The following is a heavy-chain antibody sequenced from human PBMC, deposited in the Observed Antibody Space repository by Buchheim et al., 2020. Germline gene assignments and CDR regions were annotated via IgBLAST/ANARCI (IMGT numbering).Heavy chain of an antibody. CDR2: ISYDGSNK. CDR1: GFTFSSYA. Sequence: VQLLESGGGLVQPGRSLRLSCAASGFTFSSYAMHWVRQAPGKGLEWVAVISYDGSNKYYADSVKGRFTISRDNSKNTLYLQMNSLRAEDTAVYYCARGSSGWYTPSSYYYYGMDVWGQGTT. CDR3: ARGSSGWYTPSSYYYYGMDV. J-gene: IGHJ6*02. D-gene: IGHD6-19*01. V-gene: IGHV3-30-3*01.